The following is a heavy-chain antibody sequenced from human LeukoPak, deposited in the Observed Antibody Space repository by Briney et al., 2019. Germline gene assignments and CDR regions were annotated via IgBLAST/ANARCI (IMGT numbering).Heavy chain of an antibody. D-gene: IGHD3-22*01. Sequence: PGGSLRLSCAASGFTFSSYAMSWVRQAPGKGLEWVSAISGSGGSTYYADSVKGRFTISRDNSKNTLYLQMNSLRAEDTAVYYCAKDQGYYYDSSGYSYDAFDIWGQGTMVTVS. CDR2: ISGSGGST. J-gene: IGHJ3*02. V-gene: IGHV3-23*01. CDR3: AKDQGYYYDSSGYSYDAFDI. CDR1: GFTFSSYA.